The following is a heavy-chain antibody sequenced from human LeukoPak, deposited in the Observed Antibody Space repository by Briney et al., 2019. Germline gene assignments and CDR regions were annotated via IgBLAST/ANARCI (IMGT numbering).Heavy chain of an antibody. D-gene: IGHD2-2*01. CDR1: GFTFDDCA. Sequence: GGSLRLSCAASGFTFDDCAMYWVRQAPGKGLEWVSLISGNGRSTYYADSAKGRFTISRDNSKNSLYLQMNGLRTEDTALYYCAKATPPPAPTRYYYYYGMDVWGQGTTVTVSS. CDR3: AKATPPPAPTRYYYYYGMDV. CDR2: ISGNGRST. V-gene: IGHV3-43*02. J-gene: IGHJ6*02.